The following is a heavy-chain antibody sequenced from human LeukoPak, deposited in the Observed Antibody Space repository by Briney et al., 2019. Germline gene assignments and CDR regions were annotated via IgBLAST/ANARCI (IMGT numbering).Heavy chain of an antibody. D-gene: IGHD6-13*01. CDR3: ASGQSSSW. Sequence: PGRSLRLFCAASGFTFSSYAMHWVRQAPGKGLEWVAVISYDGSNKYYADSVKGRFTISRDNSKNTLYLQMNSLRAEDTAVYYCASGQSSSWWGQGTLVTVSS. CDR1: GFTFSSYA. CDR2: ISYDGSNK. V-gene: IGHV3-30-3*01. J-gene: IGHJ4*02.